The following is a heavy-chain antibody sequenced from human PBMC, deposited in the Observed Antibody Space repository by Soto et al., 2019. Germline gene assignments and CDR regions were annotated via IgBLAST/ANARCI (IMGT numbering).Heavy chain of an antibody. CDR1: GGSISAGDYS. V-gene: IGHV4-34*01. J-gene: IGHJ5*02. CDR2: INHRGST. CDR3: ARGISHNYGWFDP. D-gene: IGHD4-17*01. Sequence: ASETLSLTCAVSGGSISAGDYSWGWIRQPPGKGLEWIGEINHRGSTNYNPSLESRVTLSVDTPKNQFSLKLTSVTAADSAVYYCARGISHNYGWFDPWGQGTQVTVSS.